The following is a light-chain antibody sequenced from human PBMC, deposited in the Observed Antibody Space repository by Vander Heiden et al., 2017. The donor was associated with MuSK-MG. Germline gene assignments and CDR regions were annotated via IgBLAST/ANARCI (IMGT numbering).Light chain of an antibody. V-gene: IGKV1-8*01. CDR1: QGISSY. CDR3: QQYDSYPRT. CDR2: GTS. J-gene: IGKJ1*01. Sequence: AIRMTQSPSSFSASTGDRVTITCRASQGISSYLAWYQQKPGKAPKLLIYGTSTLQSGVQSRFSGSGSGTDFTLTISCLQSEDFATYYCQQYDSYPRTFGPGTKVEIK.